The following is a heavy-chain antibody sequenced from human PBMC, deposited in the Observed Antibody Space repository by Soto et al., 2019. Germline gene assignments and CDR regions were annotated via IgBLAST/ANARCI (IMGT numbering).Heavy chain of an antibody. CDR3: ARDPGARITMIIVVLSAFDI. D-gene: IGHD3-22*01. J-gene: IGHJ3*02. CDR2: ISYDGSNK. Sequence: GGSLGLSCAASGFTFSSYAMHWVRQAPGKGLEWVAVISYDGSNKYYADSVKGRFTISRDNSKNTLYLQMNSLRAEDTAVYYCARDPGARITMIIVVLSAFDIWGQGTMVTVSS. V-gene: IGHV3-30-3*01. CDR1: GFTFSSYA.